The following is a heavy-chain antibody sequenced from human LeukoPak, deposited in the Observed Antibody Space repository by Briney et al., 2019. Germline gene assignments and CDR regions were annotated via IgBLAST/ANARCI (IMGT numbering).Heavy chain of an antibody. Sequence: SETLSLTCAVYGGSFSGYYLGWIRQPPGKGLEWIGEIHHSRGTNYNPSLTSRVTMSLDTSKNQFSLHLNSVTAADTAVYYCVFMGCWGQGTLVAVSS. V-gene: IGHV4-34*01. CDR1: GGSFSGYY. J-gene: IGHJ4*02. CDR3: VFMGC. D-gene: IGHD3-10*01. CDR2: IHHSRGT.